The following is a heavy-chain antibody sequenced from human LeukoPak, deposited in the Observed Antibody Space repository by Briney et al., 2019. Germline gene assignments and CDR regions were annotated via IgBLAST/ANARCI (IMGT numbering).Heavy chain of an antibody. CDR3: ARGETSSYDY. Sequence: GGSLRLSCAASGFTVSSNYMSWVRQAPGKGLEWVSVIYSGGNTYYADSVKGRFTISRDNSKNTVYLQMNSLRAEDTAVYYCARGETSSYDYRGQGTLATVSS. V-gene: IGHV3-53*01. CDR1: GFTVSSNY. CDR2: IYSGGNT. J-gene: IGHJ4*02. D-gene: IGHD2-2*01.